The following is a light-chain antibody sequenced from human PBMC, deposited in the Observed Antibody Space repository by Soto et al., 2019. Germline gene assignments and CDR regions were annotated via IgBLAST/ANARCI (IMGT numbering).Light chain of an antibody. CDR2: GAS. J-gene: IGKJ5*01. V-gene: IGKV1-12*01. CDR3: QHATSFPIT. Sequence: DIQMTQSPSSVSASVGDRVTITCRASQYIRTWLAWYQQKPGKAPKILIYGASTLQSGVPSRFSGSGSGTYFKHTISSVEPEDFATYYCQHATSFPITFGQGTRVEAK. CDR1: QYIRTW.